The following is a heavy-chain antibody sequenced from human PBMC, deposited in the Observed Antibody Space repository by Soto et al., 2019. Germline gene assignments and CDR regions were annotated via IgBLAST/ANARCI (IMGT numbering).Heavy chain of an antibody. CDR2: ISGSGGST. Sequence: LRLSCPASGFTFSSYAMSWVRQAPGKGLEWVSAISGSGGSTYYADSVKGRFTISRDNSKNTLYLQMNSLRAEDTAVYYCAKSSYSSPDQFDYWGQGTLVTVSS. V-gene: IGHV3-23*01. CDR1: GFTFSSYA. J-gene: IGHJ4*02. D-gene: IGHD6-19*01. CDR3: AKSSYSSPDQFDY.